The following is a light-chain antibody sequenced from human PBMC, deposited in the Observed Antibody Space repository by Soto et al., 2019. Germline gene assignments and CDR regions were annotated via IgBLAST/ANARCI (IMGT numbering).Light chain of an antibody. Sequence: DIQMTQSPSSVSASVGDRVTITCRASQGINSWLAWYQQKPGKAPKLLIYAASNLQSGVPSRFSGSGSGTDFTLTISSLQPEDFAPVYCQQAKSFPWTSGQGTKVEIK. CDR3: QQAKSFPWT. CDR1: QGINSW. V-gene: IGKV1-12*02. J-gene: IGKJ1*01. CDR2: AAS.